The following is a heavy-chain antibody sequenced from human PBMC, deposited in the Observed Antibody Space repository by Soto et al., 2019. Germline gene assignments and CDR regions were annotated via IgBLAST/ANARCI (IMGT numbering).Heavy chain of an antibody. V-gene: IGHV1-2*04. CDR3: ARKAEDFWSGYYFDF. CDR1: GYTFTGYY. Sequence: QVQLVQSGAEVKKPGASVKVSCKASGYTFTGYYMHWVRQAPGQGLEWMGWINPNSGGTNYAQKFQGWVTMTRDTAISTAYMELSRLISDDTAVYYCARKAEDFWSGYYFDFWGQGTLVTVAS. J-gene: IGHJ4*02. D-gene: IGHD3-3*01. CDR2: INPNSGGT.